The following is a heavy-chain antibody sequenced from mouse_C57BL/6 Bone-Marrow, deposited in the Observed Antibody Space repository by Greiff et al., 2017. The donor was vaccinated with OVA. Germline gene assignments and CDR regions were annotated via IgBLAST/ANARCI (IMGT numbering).Heavy chain of an antibody. CDR3: AREGNYPYYFDY. V-gene: IGHV1-63*01. J-gene: IGHJ2*01. CDR2: IYPGGGYT. CDR1: GYTFTNYW. D-gene: IGHD2-1*01. Sequence: QVQLQQSGAELVRPGTSVKMSCKASGYTFTNYWIGWAKQRPGHGLEWIGDIYPGGGYTNYKEKFKGKATLTADKSSSTAYMQFSSLTSEDSAIYYCAREGNYPYYFDYWGQGTTLTVSS.